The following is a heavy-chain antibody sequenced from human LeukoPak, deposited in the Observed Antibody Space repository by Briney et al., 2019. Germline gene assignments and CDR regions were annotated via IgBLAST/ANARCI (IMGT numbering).Heavy chain of an antibody. CDR3: AKDRYGDYDY. CDR2: ISGRSDDI. Sequence: GGSLRLSCAGSEFTFSSYSMHWVRQAPGKGLEWVSSISGRSDDIYYADFVKGRFTISRDNSKNTLYLQMNSLRAEDTAVYYCAKDRYGDYDYWGQGTLVTVSS. J-gene: IGHJ4*02. CDR1: EFTFSSYS. D-gene: IGHD4-17*01. V-gene: IGHV3-21*01.